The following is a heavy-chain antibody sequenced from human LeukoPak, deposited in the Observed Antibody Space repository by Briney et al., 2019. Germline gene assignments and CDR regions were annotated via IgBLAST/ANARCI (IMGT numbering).Heavy chain of an antibody. CDR3: ARGLASSGWPEIDY. J-gene: IGHJ4*02. Sequence: KTSETLSLTCSVSGGSISRSDHYWSWIRQPPGKGLEWIGNIYYNGITYYNPSLKSRVTMSVDTSQNQFSLKLSSVTATDTAVYYCARGLASSGWPEIDYWGQGTLVTVSS. CDR2: IYYNGIT. D-gene: IGHD6-19*01. CDR1: GGSISRSDHY. V-gene: IGHV4-30-4*01.